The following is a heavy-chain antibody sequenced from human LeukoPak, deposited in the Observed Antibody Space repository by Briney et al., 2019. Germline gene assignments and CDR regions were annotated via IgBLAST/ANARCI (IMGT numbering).Heavy chain of an antibody. J-gene: IGHJ4*02. CDR2: IYTSGST. D-gene: IGHD5-18*01. CDR3: AREGDTATFDY. CDR1: GGSISSGSYY. Sequence: PSQTLSLTCTVSGGSISSGSYYWSWIRQPAGKGLEWIGRIYTSGSTDYNPSLRSRLTISVDTSKNQFSLKLSSVTAADTAVYYCAREGDTATFDYWGQGTLVTVSP. V-gene: IGHV4-61*02.